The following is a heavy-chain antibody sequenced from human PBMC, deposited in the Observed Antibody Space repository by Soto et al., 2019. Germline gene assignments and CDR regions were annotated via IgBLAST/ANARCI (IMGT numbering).Heavy chain of an antibody. CDR3: ARAHYGDYGYGMDV. Sequence: QLQLQESGSGLVKPSQPLSLTCAVSGGSISSGGYSWSWLRQPPGKGLEWIGYIYHSGSTYYNPSLKSRVTISVDRSNNQFSLKLSSVTAADTAVYYCARAHYGDYGYGMDVWGQGTTVTVSS. CDR1: GGSISSGGYS. J-gene: IGHJ6*02. CDR2: IYHSGST. D-gene: IGHD4-17*01. V-gene: IGHV4-30-2*01.